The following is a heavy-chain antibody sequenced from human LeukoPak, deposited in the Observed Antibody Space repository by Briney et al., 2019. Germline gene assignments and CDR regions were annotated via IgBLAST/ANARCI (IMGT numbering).Heavy chain of an antibody. Sequence: SESLSLTCAVYGGSFSGYYWGWIRQPPGKGLEWIGSIYYSGSTYYNPSLRRRVTISVDTSKNQFSLKLSSVTAADAAVYYCARARRGYSGYDYDYWGRGTLVTVSS. CDR3: ARARRGYSGYDYDY. D-gene: IGHD5-12*01. CDR1: GGSFSGYY. J-gene: IGHJ4*02. V-gene: IGHV4-34*01. CDR2: IYYSGST.